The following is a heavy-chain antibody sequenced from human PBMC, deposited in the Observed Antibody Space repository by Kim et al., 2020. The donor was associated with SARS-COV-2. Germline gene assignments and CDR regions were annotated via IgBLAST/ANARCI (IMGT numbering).Heavy chain of an antibody. Sequence: SETLSLTCTVSGGSISGYYWNWIRQSPGREMEWIGYFYYSGGSDYKSTNYNPSLKTRVTISEDTSKNQISLRLSSVTAADTAVYFCARGFGFASSPLDFWGQGTPVTVSS. J-gene: IGHJ4*02. CDR1: GGSISGYY. V-gene: IGHV4-59*01. CDR3: ARGFGFASSPLDF. CDR2: FYYSGGSDYKST. D-gene: IGHD6-13*01.